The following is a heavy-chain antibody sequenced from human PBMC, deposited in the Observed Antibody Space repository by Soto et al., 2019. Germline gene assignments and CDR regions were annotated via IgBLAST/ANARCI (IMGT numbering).Heavy chain of an antibody. Sequence: GGSLRLSCAASGFTFSSYAMSWVRQAPGKGLEWVSAISGSGGSTYYADSVKGRFTISRDNSKNTLYLQMNSLRAEDTAVYYCAKNLRYCSSTSCYPPDDWGQGTLVIVSS. D-gene: IGHD2-2*01. CDR1: GFTFSSYA. CDR3: AKNLRYCSSTSCYPPDD. V-gene: IGHV3-23*01. J-gene: IGHJ4*02. CDR2: ISGSGGST.